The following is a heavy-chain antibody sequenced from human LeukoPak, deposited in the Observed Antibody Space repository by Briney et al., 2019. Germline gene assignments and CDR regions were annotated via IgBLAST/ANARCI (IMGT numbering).Heavy chain of an antibody. CDR2: IYTSGST. D-gene: IGHD1-26*01. CDR1: GGSISSGSYY. Sequence: PSQTLSPTCTVSGGSISSGSYYWSWIRQPAGNGLEWIGRIYTSGSTNYNPSLKSRVTISVDTSKNQFSLKLSSVTAADTAVYYCARGSGSPRPFDYWGQGTLVTVSS. J-gene: IGHJ4*02. CDR3: ARGSGSPRPFDY. V-gene: IGHV4-61*02.